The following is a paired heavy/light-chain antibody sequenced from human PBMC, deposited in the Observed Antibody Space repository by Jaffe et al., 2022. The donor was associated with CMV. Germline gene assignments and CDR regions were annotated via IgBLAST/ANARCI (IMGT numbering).Light chain of an antibody. CDR2: LGS. V-gene: IGKV2-28*01. Sequence: DIVMTQSPLSLPVTPGEPASISCRSSQSLLHSNGYNYLDWYLQKPGKSPQLLIYLGSNRASGVPDRFSGSGSGTDFTLKISRVEAEDVGVYYCMQALQTPLTFGGGTKVEIK. CDR3: MQALQTPLT. CDR1: QSLLHSNGYNY. J-gene: IGKJ4*01.
Heavy chain of an antibody. J-gene: IGHJ6*02. CDR1: GGTFSSYA. V-gene: IGHV1-69*01. Sequence: QVQLVQSGAEVKKPGSSVKVSCKASGGTFSSYAISWVRQAPGQGLEWMGGIIPIFGTANYAQKFQGRVTITADESTSTAYMELSSLRSEDTAVYYCARDQSPRGVTMVRGVIGYYYYGMDVWGQGTTVTVSS. CDR2: IIPIFGTA. CDR3: ARDQSPRGVTMVRGVIGYYYYGMDV. D-gene: IGHD3-10*01.